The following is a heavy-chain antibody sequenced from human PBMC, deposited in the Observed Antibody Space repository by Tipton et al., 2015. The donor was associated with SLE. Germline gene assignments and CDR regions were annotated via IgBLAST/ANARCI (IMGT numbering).Heavy chain of an antibody. CDR3: ARLEDISGSNGGAFDT. CDR2: IYPGDSDT. V-gene: IGHV5-51*03. J-gene: IGHJ3*02. CDR1: GYSFTSYW. D-gene: IGHD1-26*01. Sequence: QLVQSGAEVKKPGESLKISCKGSGYSFTSYWIGWVRQMPGKGLEWMGIIYPGDSDTRYSPSFQGQVTISADKSITTAYLQWSSLKARDTAMYYCARLEDISGSNGGAFDTWGQGTTATVS.